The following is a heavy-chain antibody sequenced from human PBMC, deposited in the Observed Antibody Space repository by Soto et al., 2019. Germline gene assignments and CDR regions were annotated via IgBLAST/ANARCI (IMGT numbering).Heavy chain of an antibody. D-gene: IGHD4-17*01. J-gene: IGHJ4*02. CDR3: VRIRGVYGGNSIDS. CDR1: GFSLNDYY. V-gene: IGHV4-59*01. Sequence: SDTLSLTCPFSGFSLNDYYWILLRPPPGKGLEWIGYIYYSGSTNYNPSLKSRPTISVDRSKIQFSLKLNSVTAADTAVYYCVRIRGVYGGNSIDSWGQGKLVTFS. CDR2: IYYSGST.